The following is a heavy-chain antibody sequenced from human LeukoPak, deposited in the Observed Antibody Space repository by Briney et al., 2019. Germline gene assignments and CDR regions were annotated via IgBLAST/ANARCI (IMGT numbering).Heavy chain of an antibody. Sequence: GGSLRLSCAASGFTFSSYWMSWVRQAPGKGLEWVANIKQDGSEKYYVDSVKSRFTVSRDNAKNSLYLQMNSLRAEDTAVYYCARDSGIAVAGTDCWGQGTLVTVSS. CDR2: IKQDGSEK. V-gene: IGHV3-7*01. CDR3: ARDSGIAVAGTDC. CDR1: GFTFSSYW. D-gene: IGHD6-19*01. J-gene: IGHJ4*02.